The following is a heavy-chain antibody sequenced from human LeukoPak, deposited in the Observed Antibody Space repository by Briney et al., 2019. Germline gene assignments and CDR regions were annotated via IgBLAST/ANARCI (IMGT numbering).Heavy chain of an antibody. CDR3: ARDESTVTPDAFDI. CDR1: GGYISSYY. J-gene: IGHJ3*02. D-gene: IGHD4-17*01. CDR2: IYYSGST. V-gene: IGHV4-59*01. Sequence: SETLSLTCTVFGGYISSYYWSWIRQPPGKRLEWIGYIYYSGSTNYNPSLKSRVTISIDTSKNQFSLKLSSVTAADTAVYYCARDESTVTPDAFDIWGQGTMVTVSS.